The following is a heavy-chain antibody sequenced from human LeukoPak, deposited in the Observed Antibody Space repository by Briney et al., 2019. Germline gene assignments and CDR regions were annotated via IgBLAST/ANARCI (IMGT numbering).Heavy chain of an antibody. CDR3: ARGLENFDY. J-gene: IGHJ4*02. D-gene: IGHD1-1*01. CDR2: INPNSGGT. V-gene: IGHV1-2*06. Sequence: ASVKVSCKASGYTFSGYYMHWVRQAPGQGLEWMGRINPNSGGTNYSQKFQGRVTMTRDTSISTTYMELRRVRLDDTAVYYCARGLENFDYWGQGTLVSVSS. CDR1: GYTFSGYY.